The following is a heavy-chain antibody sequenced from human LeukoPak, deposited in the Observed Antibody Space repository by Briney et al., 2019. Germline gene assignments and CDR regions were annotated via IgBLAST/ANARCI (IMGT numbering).Heavy chain of an antibody. Sequence: SETLSLTCTVSGGSISSSSYYWSWIRQPPGKGLEWIGEINHSGSTNYNPSLKSRVTISVDTSKNQFSLKLSSVTAADTAVYYCARKRGYSYGGAFDIWGQGTMVTVSS. CDR1: GGSISSSSYY. J-gene: IGHJ3*02. CDR2: INHSGST. D-gene: IGHD5-18*01. V-gene: IGHV4-39*07. CDR3: ARKRGYSYGGAFDI.